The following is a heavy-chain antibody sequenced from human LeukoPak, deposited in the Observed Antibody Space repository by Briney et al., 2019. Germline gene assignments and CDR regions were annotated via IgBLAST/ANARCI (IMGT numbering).Heavy chain of an antibody. D-gene: IGHD6-6*01. CDR1: GYTFTGYY. CDR3: ARGVSGFYFDY. CDR2: INPNTGGT. V-gene: IGHV1-2*02. Sequence: ASVRVSCKASGYTFTGYYMHWVRQAPGQGLKWMGWINPNTGGTKYAQKFQGRVTMTRDTSISTADMELSRLTSDDTAVYYCARGVSGFYFDYWGQGTLVTVSS. J-gene: IGHJ4*02.